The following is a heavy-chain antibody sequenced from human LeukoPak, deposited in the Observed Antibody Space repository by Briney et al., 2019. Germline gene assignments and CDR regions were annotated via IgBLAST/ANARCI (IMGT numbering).Heavy chain of an antibody. CDR1: GYTFTSYY. J-gene: IGHJ4*02. CDR2: INPSGGST. Sequence: ASVKVSCKASGYTFTSYYMHWVRQAPGQGLEWMGIINPSGGSTSYAQKFQGRVTITADESTSTAYMELSSLRSEDTAVYYCARAYSGSYLGVYWGQGTLVTVSS. V-gene: IGHV1-46*01. D-gene: IGHD1-26*01. CDR3: ARAYSGSYLGVY.